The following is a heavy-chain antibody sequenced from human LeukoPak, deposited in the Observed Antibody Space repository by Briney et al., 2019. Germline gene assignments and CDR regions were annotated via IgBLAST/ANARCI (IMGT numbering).Heavy chain of an antibody. D-gene: IGHD3-9*01. J-gene: IGHJ5*02. Sequence: ASVKVSCKASGGTFSSYAISWVRQAPGQGHEWMGGIIPIFGTANYAQKFQGRVTITADESTSTAYMELSSLRSEDTAVYYCARDGLRYFDWPNNWFDPWGQGTLDTVSS. V-gene: IGHV1-69*13. CDR1: GGTFSSYA. CDR2: IIPIFGTA. CDR3: ARDGLRYFDWPNNWFDP.